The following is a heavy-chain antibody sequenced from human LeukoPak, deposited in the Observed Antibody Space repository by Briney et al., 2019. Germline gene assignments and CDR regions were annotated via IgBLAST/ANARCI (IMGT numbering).Heavy chain of an antibody. Sequence: APVTVSFKASGYTFTSYGISWVRQAPGQGLEWMGWISAYNGNTNYAQKLQGRVTMTTDTSTSTAYMELRSLRSDDTAVYYCARGRGTMVRGPLVDYWGQGTLVTVSS. CDR2: ISAYNGNT. D-gene: IGHD3-10*01. CDR1: GYTFTSYG. J-gene: IGHJ4*02. V-gene: IGHV1-18*04. CDR3: ARGRGTMVRGPLVDY.